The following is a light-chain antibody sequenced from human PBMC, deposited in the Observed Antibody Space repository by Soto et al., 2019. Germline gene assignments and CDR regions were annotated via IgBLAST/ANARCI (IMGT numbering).Light chain of an antibody. J-gene: IGLJ1*01. Sequence: QSALTQAASVSGSPGQSITISCTGTASDVGGYNSVSWYQHHPGTAPRLLIYDVRYRPSGVSNRFSGSQSANTASLTISGLQTDDEAEYYCCSYTTSTTYVFGTGTKLTVL. CDR1: ASDVGGYNS. V-gene: IGLV2-14*01. CDR3: CSYTTSTTYV. CDR2: DVR.